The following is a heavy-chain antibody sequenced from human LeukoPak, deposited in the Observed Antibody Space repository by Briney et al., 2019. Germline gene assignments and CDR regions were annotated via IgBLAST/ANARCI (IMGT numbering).Heavy chain of an antibody. D-gene: IGHD3-22*01. CDR3: ARGGYYDSSGYYSAHFDY. V-gene: IGHV4-61*01. CDR2: IYYSGST. Sequence: SETLSLTCTVSGGSVSSGSYYWSWIRQPPGKGLEWIGYIYYSGSTNYNPSLKSRVTISVDTSMNQFSLKLSSVTAADTAVYYCARGGYYDSSGYYSAHFDYWGQGTLVTVSS. J-gene: IGHJ4*02. CDR1: GGSVSSGSYY.